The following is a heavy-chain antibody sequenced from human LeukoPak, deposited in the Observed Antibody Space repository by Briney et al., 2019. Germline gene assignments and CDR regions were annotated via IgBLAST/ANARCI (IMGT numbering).Heavy chain of an antibody. CDR3: ASRVSGVAAAGTFDY. CDR1: GGTFSSYA. CDR2: IIPIFGTA. V-gene: IGHV1-69*13. D-gene: IGHD6-13*01. Sequence: ASVKVSCKASGGTFSSYAISWVRQAPGQGLEWMGGIIPIFGTANYAQKFQGRVTITADESTSTAYMELSSLRSEDTAVYYCASRVSGVAAAGTFDYWGQGTLVTVSS. J-gene: IGHJ4*02.